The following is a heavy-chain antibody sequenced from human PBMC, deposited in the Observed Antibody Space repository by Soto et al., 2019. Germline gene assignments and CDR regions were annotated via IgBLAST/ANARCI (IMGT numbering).Heavy chain of an antibody. CDR1: GFTFSRNT. J-gene: IGHJ4*02. D-gene: IGHD2-15*01. CDR2: LRGTLFADST. V-gene: IGHV3-23*01. CDR3: AKDRGGNGGPLLDS. Sequence: EVQLLESGGGLVQPGGSLRLSCAASGFTFSRNTMSWVRQAPGKGLEWVSTLRGTLFADSTFYADSVNGRFTISSDSSKGTLFLDLNSRRVEDTAIYYCAKDRGGNGGPLLDSWGQGTLVTVSS.